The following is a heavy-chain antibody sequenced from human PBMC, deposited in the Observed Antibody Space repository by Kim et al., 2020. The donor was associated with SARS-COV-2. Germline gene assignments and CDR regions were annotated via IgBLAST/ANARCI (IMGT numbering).Heavy chain of an antibody. V-gene: IGHV3-15*01. CDR3: TTWLVGAPYYFDY. CDR2: IKSKTDGGTT. CDR1: GFTFSNAW. D-gene: IGHD1-26*01. Sequence: GGSLRLSCAASGFTFSNAWMSWVRQAPGKGLEWVGRIKSKTDGGTTDYAAPVKGRFTISRDDSKNTLYLQMNSLKTEDTAVYYCTTWLVGAPYYFDYWGQGTLVTVSS. J-gene: IGHJ4*02.